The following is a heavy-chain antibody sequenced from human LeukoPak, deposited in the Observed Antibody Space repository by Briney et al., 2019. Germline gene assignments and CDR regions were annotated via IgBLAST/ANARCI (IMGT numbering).Heavy chain of an antibody. CDR3: ARGRGDY. J-gene: IGHJ4*02. CDR2: IKQDGSEI. V-gene: IGHV3-7*04. CDR1: GFTFRTSW. D-gene: IGHD3-10*01. Sequence: PGGSLRLSCAASGFTFRTSWLNWVRQAPGKGLEWVAQIKQDGSEIYYMDSVKGRFTISRDDAKNSVLLQINSLTAEDTAIYYCARGRGDYWGQGTLVTVSS.